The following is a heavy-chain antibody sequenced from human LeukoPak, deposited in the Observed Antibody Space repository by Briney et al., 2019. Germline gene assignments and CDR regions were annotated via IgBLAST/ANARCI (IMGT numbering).Heavy chain of an antibody. Sequence: GGSLRLSCAASGFTFSSYWMHWVRQAPGNGLVGVSRINSDGSSTSYADSVKGRFTISRDNAKNTLYLQMNSLRAEDTAVYYCARDRCSGGSCYANDYWGQGTLVTVSS. J-gene: IGHJ4*02. CDR3: ARDRCSGGSCYANDY. CDR2: INSDGSST. D-gene: IGHD2-15*01. V-gene: IGHV3-74*01. CDR1: GFTFSSYW.